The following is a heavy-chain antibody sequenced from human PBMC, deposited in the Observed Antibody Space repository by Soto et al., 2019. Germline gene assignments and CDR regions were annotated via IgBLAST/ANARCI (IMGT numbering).Heavy chain of an antibody. V-gene: IGHV4-34*01. CDR3: ARGRVTMVRGRNWFDP. J-gene: IGHJ5*02. CDR1: GGSFSGYF. D-gene: IGHD3-10*01. Sequence: QVQLQQWGAGLLKPSETLSLTCAVSGGSFSGYFWSWIRQPPGKGLEWIGEINHSGSTNYNPSLNSRVIISVDPSKTQFSLKLSSVTAADTAVYYCARGRVTMVRGRNWFDPWGQGTLVTVSS. CDR2: INHSGST.